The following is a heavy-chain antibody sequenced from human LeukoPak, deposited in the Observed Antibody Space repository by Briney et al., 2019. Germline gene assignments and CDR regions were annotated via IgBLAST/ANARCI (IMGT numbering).Heavy chain of an antibody. J-gene: IGHJ5*02. CDR1: GGSISSGGYS. D-gene: IGHD3-3*01. V-gene: IGHV4-31*03. CDR3: ARRAPDYDFWSGYSGENWFDP. CDR2: IYYSGST. Sequence: TPSETLSLTCTVSGGSISSGGYSWSWIRQHPGKGLEWIGYIYYSGSTYYNPSLKSRVTISVDTSKNQFSLKLSSVTAADTAVYYCARRAPDYDFWSGYSGENWFDPWGQGTLVTVSS.